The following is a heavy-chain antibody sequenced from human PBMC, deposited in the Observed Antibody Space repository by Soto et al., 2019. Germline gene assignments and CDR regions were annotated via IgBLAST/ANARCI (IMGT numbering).Heavy chain of an antibody. J-gene: IGHJ4*02. V-gene: IGHV1-8*01. D-gene: IGHD4-17*01. CDR3: ARAHDSGDVDY. Sequence: QVQLVQSGAEVKEPGTSVKVSCKSSGYTFSSYSINWVRQATGQGLEWMGWMNPNNGDTGYAQKFQGRVTMTRSTSITTAYMELSSLRSDDTAVYYCARAHDSGDVDYWGQGTLVTFSS. CDR2: MNPNNGDT. CDR1: GYTFSSYS.